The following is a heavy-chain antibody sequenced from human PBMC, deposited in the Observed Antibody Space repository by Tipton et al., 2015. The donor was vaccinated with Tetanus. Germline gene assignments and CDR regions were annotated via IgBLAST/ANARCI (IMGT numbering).Heavy chain of an antibody. Sequence: TLSLTCTVSGASISSNTYYWGWIRQPPGKGLEWIASVSYSGSTYYNPSLKSRVTISVDTSKNQFSLKLNSVTAADTAVYYCAREGAPRAFDIWGQGTMVTVSS. CDR2: VSYSGST. J-gene: IGHJ3*02. CDR3: AREGAPRAFDI. V-gene: IGHV4-39*07. CDR1: GASISSNTYY.